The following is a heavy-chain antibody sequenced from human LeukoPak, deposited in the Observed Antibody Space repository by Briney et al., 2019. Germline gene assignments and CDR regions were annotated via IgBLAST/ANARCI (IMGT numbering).Heavy chain of an antibody. D-gene: IGHD1-26*01. J-gene: IGHJ4*02. CDR2: ISGSGIST. V-gene: IGHV3-23*01. CDR1: GFTFSSYA. CDR3: AKIAETSGIYGQGYDY. Sequence: GGSLRLSCAASGFTFSSYAMSWVRQAPGKGLEWVSAISGSGISTYYADSVKGRFTISRDNSKNTLYLQMNSLRAEDTAVYYCAKIAETSGIYGQGYDYWGQGTLVTVSS.